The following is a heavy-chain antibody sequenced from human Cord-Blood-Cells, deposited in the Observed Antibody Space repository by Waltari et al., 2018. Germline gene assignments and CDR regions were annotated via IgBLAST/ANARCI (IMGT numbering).Heavy chain of an antibody. CDR2: IFSNDEK. J-gene: IGHJ4*02. D-gene: IGHD6-6*01. CDR3: ARIIHIAAHPQYYFDY. CDR1: GFSLRNARMG. Sequence: QVTLKESGPALVKPTETLTLTCTVPGFSLRNARMGVSWIRQLPGKALEWLAHIFSNDEKSYSTSLKSRLTISKDTSKSQVVLTMTNMEPVDTATYYCARIIHIAAHPQYYFDYWGQGTLVTVSS. V-gene: IGHV2-26*01.